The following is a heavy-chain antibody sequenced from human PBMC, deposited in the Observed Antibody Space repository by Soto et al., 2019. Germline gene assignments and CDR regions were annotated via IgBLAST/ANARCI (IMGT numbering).Heavy chain of an antibody. D-gene: IGHD5-12*01. J-gene: IGHJ4*02. CDR2: IWYDGSNK. V-gene: IGHV3-33*01. CDR1: GFTFSSYG. Sequence: QVQLVESGGGVVQPGRSLRLSCAASGFTFSSYGMHWVRQAPGKGLEWVAVIWYDGSNKYYADSVKGRFTISRDNSKNTLYLQMNSLRAEDTAVYYCARDAAANQRRARWLHGCPDYWGQGTLVTVSS. CDR3: ARDAAANQRRARWLHGCPDY.